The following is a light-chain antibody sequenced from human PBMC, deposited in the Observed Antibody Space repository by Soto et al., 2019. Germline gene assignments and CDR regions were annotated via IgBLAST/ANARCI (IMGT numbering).Light chain of an antibody. Sequence: DIQMTKSPSSLSASVGDRVTITCRASQSISSWLAWYQQKPGKAPKLLIYAASTLQSAVPSRFSGSGSGTDFTLTISCLQSEDSATYYCHHYYSYPLTFCGGTKLDIK. V-gene: IGKV1-5*01. CDR3: HHYYSYPLT. CDR1: QSISSW. J-gene: IGKJ4*01. CDR2: AAS.